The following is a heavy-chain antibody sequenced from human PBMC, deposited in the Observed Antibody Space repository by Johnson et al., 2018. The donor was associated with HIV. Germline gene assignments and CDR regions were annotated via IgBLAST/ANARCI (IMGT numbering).Heavy chain of an antibody. CDR2: INSNTDGGTT. J-gene: IGHJ3*02. CDR1: GFTFNNAW. V-gene: IGHV3-15*01. Sequence: VQLVESGGGLVKPGGSLRVSCAAYGFTFNNAWMSWVRQAPGKGLEWIGRINSNTDGGTTDYAAPVKGRFTISRDDSKNTLYLQMNSLKTEETAVYYCTPDGYNLGGAFDIWGQGTMVTVSS. D-gene: IGHD5-24*01. CDR3: TPDGYNLGGAFDI.